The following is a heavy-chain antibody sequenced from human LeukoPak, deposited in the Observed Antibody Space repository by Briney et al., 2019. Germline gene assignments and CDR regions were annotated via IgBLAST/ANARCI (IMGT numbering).Heavy chain of an antibody. Sequence: ASVKVSCKASGYTFTSYDINWVRQATGQGLEWMGWMNPNSGNTGYAQKFQGRVTMTRNTSISTAYMELSSLRSEDTAVYYCARGNIVVVPAAFDYWGQGTQVTVSS. CDR3: ARGNIVVVPAAFDY. V-gene: IGHV1-8*01. D-gene: IGHD2-2*01. CDR2: MNPNSGNT. J-gene: IGHJ4*02. CDR1: GYTFTSYD.